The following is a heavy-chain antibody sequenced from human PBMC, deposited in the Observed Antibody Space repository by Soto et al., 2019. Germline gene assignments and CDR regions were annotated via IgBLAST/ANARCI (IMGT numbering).Heavy chain of an antibody. CDR2: ISYDGSNK. CDR1: GFTFSSYG. Sequence: PGGSLRLSCAASGFTFSSYGVHWVRQAPGKGLEWVAVISYDGSNKYYADSVKGRFTISRDNSKNTLYLQMNSLRAEDTAVYYCAKVRVPKTGDKYYYYYYGMDVWGQGTTVTVSS. J-gene: IGHJ6*02. V-gene: IGHV3-30*18. CDR3: AKVRVPKTGDKYYYYYYGMDV. D-gene: IGHD7-27*01.